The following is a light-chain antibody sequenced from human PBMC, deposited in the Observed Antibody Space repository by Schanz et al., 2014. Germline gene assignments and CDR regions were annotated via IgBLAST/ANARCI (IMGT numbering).Light chain of an antibody. Sequence: DFVMTQSPDSLGVSLGERATINCKSSQSLLYSSNNKNYLAWYQQKPGQPPKLLISWASTRESGVPERFSGSGSGTDFTLTISSLQAEDVAVYYCQPYNNWPPWTFGQGTKVQIK. V-gene: IGKV4-1*01. CDR3: QPYNNWPPWT. CDR1: QSLLYSSNNKNY. J-gene: IGKJ1*01. CDR2: WAS.